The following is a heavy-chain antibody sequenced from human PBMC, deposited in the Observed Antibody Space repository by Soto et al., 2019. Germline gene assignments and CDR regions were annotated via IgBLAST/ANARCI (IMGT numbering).Heavy chain of an antibody. V-gene: IGHV1-46*01. D-gene: IGHD1-26*01. CDR3: ARAGGSYPKPPDY. J-gene: IGHJ4*02. Sequence: SLKVSCKAPADTFTSYYIHWVRQAPGQGLEWMGIINPSGGSTSYAQKFQGRVTMTRDTSTSTVYMELSSLRAEDTAVYYCARAGGSYPKPPDYRGQGTLVTVSS. CDR1: ADTFTSYY. CDR2: INPSGGST.